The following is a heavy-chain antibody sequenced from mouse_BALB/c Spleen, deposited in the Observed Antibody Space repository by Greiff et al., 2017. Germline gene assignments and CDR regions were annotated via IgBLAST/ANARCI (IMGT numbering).Heavy chain of an antibody. CDR3: ARVPPRLRYFDY. V-gene: IGHV7-3*02. Sequence: DVQLVESGGGLVQPGGSLRLSCATSGFTFTDYYMSWVRQPPGKALEWLGFIRNKANGYTTEYSASVKGRFTISRDNSQSILYLQMNTLRAEDSATYYCARVPPRLRYFDYWGQGTTLTVSS. J-gene: IGHJ2*01. CDR2: IRNKANGYTT. CDR1: GFTFTDYY. D-gene: IGHD1-2*01.